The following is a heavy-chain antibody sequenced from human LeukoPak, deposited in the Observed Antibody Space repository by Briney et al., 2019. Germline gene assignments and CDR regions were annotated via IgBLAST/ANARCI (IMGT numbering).Heavy chain of an antibody. J-gene: IGHJ2*01. CDR1: GGSISSGDYH. V-gene: IGHV4-30-4*01. CDR2: IYYSGNT. D-gene: IGHD5-12*01. CDR3: ARRPGTGYGYWYFDL. Sequence: PSETLSLTCTVSGGSISSGDYHWGWIRQPPGKGLEWIVYIYYSGNTYYNPSFKSRVTISVDTSKNQFSLKLSSVTAADTAVYYCARRPGTGYGYWYFDLWGRGTLVTVSS.